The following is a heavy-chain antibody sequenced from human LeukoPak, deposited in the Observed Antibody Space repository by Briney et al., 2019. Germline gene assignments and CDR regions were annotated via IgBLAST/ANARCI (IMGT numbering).Heavy chain of an antibody. CDR2: MNPNSGNT. CDR1: GYTFTSYG. D-gene: IGHD3-10*01. J-gene: IGHJ4*02. CDR3: ARVGMVRGVIAYYFDY. Sequence: ASVKVSCKASGYTFTSYGINWVRQATGQGLEWMGWMNPNSGNTGYAQKFQGRVTMTRNTSISTAYMELSSLRSEDTAVYYCARVGMVRGVIAYYFDYWGQGTLVTVSS. V-gene: IGHV1-8*01.